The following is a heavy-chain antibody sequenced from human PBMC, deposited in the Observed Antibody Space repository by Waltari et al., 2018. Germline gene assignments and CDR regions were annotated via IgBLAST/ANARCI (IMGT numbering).Heavy chain of an antibody. CDR1: GGIFSSYA. Sequence: QVKLVQSAAEVKQPGSSVTVSCKASGGIFSSYAISWVRQAPGQGLEWMGRIIPIFGTANYAQKFQGRVTITADKSTSTAYMELSSLRSDDTAVYYCAREVIAAAGNSYFDYWGQGTLVTVSS. D-gene: IGHD6-13*01. CDR2: IIPIFGTA. V-gene: IGHV1-69*08. CDR3: AREVIAAAGNSYFDY. J-gene: IGHJ4*02.